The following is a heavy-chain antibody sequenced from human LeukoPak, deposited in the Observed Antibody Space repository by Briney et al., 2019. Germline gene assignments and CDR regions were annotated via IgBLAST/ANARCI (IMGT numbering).Heavy chain of an antibody. D-gene: IGHD2-2*01. CDR2: IYYSGST. CDR3: ASSGGYQLLHGN. Sequence: NPSETLSLTCTVSGGSISSYYWSWIRQPPGKGLEWIGYIYYSGSTNYNPSLKSRVTISVDTSKNQFSLKLSSVTAADTAVYYCASSGGYQLLHGNWGQGTLVTVSS. CDR1: GGSISSYY. V-gene: IGHV4-59*12. J-gene: IGHJ4*02.